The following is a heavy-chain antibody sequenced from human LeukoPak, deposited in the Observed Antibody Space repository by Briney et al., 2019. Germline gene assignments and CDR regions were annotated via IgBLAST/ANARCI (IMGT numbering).Heavy chain of an antibody. J-gene: IGHJ4*02. CDR3: ARLYYYGSRGAKHYFDY. CDR2: IYPGDSDT. V-gene: IGHV5-51*01. Sequence: GESLKISCQGSGYTFTTYWIGWARQMPGKGLEWMGIIYPGDSDTRYSPSFQGQVTISADKSISTAYLQWSSLKASDTAIYYCARLYYYGSRGAKHYFDYWGQGTLVTVSS. D-gene: IGHD3-22*01. CDR1: GYTFTTYW.